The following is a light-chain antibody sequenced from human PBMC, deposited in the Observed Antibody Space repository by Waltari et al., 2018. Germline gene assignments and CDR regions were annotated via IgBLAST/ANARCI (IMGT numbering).Light chain of an antibody. Sequence: GAPGQRVTISCTGSSSNIGAGYAVHWYQQLPGTAPKLLIYGNTNRPSGVPDRFSGSKSGTSASLAITGLQAEDEADYYCQCYDSSLSGSVFGGGTKLTVL. J-gene: IGLJ3*02. CDR1: SSNIGAGYA. CDR3: QCYDSSLSGSV. V-gene: IGLV1-40*01. CDR2: GNT.